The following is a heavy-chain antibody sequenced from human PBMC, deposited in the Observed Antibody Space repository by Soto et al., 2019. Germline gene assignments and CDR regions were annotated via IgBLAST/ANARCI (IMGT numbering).Heavy chain of an antibody. J-gene: IGHJ6*03. CDR2: IYYSGST. D-gene: IGHD4-17*01. CDR1: GGSISSSSYY. CDR3: ARHGRRAVTSNMDV. Sequence: QLQLQESGPGLVKPSETLSLTCTVSGGSISSSSYYWGWIRQPPGKGLGWIGSIYYSGSTYYNPSLKSRVTISLDTSKNQFSQKLSSVTAADTAVYYCARHGRRAVTSNMDVWGKGTTVPVSS. V-gene: IGHV4-39*01.